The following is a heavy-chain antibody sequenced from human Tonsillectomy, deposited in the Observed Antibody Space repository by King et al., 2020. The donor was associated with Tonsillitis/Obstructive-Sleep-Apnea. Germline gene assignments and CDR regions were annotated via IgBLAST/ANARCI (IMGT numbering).Heavy chain of an antibody. CDR3: VHRGPLAEFDY. Sequence: LTLKESGPTLVKPTQTLTLTCTFSGFSLSISGVGVGWIRQPPEKALEWLALIYWDDDKRYSPSLKSRLTINKDTSKNQVVLTVTNMDPVDTATYYCVHRGPLAEFDYWGQGTLVTVSS. J-gene: IGHJ4*02. CDR2: IYWDDDK. CDR1: GFSLSISGVG. V-gene: IGHV2-5*02. D-gene: IGHD1-1*01.